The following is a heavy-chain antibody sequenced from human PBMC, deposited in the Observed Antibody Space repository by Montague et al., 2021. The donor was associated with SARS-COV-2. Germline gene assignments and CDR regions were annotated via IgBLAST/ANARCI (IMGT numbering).Heavy chain of an antibody. Sequence: SRRLSFSASGFTFSSYWMHWVRQAPGKGLVWVSRINSDGSSTSYADSVKGRFTISRDNAKNTLYLQMNSLRAEDTAVYYCARVYYDFWSGSTANWYYGMDVWGQGATVTVSS. D-gene: IGHD3-3*01. V-gene: IGHV3-74*01. CDR2: INSDGSST. CDR3: ARVYYDFWSGSTANWYYGMDV. J-gene: IGHJ6*02. CDR1: GFTFSSYW.